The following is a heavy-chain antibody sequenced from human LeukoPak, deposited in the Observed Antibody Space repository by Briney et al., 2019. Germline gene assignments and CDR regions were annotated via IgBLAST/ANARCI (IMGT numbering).Heavy chain of an antibody. V-gene: IGHV4-31*03. CDR2: IYYSGST. J-gene: IGHJ4*02. CDR1: GDSISSGGYY. D-gene: IGHD1-26*01. CDR3: ASLYSGSYDTGSFDYFNY. Sequence: PSETLSLTCTVSGDSISSGGYYWSWIRQHPGKGLEWIGYIYYSGSTYSNPSLKSRLTISVDTSKNQFSLKLSSVTAADTAVYYCASLYSGSYDTGSFDYFNYWGQGTLVTVSS.